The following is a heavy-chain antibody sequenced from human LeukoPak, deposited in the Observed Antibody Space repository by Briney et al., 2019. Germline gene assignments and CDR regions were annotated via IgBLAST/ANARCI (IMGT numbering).Heavy chain of an antibody. CDR1: GYTFTSYY. V-gene: IGHV1-46*01. CDR2: INPSGGST. Sequence: ASVKVSCKASGYTFTSYYMHWVRQAPGQGLEWMGIINPSGGSTSYAQKFQGRVTMTRDTSTSTVYMELSSLRSEDTAVYYCARLLYSSSWSYNWFDPWGQGTLVTVSS. CDR3: ARLLYSSSWSYNWFDP. J-gene: IGHJ5*02. D-gene: IGHD6-13*01.